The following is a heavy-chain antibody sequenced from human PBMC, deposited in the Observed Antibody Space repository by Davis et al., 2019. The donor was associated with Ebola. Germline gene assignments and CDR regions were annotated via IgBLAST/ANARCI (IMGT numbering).Heavy chain of an antibody. Sequence: GESLKISCAASGFTFSSYAMSWVRQAPGKGLEWVSAISGSGGSTYYADSVKGRFTISRDNAKNSLYLQMNSLRAEDTAVYYCARDRAADYYYYGMDVWGQGTTVTVSS. CDR2: ISGSGGST. D-gene: IGHD6-13*01. CDR3: ARDRAADYYYYGMDV. V-gene: IGHV3-23*01. CDR1: GFTFSSYA. J-gene: IGHJ6*02.